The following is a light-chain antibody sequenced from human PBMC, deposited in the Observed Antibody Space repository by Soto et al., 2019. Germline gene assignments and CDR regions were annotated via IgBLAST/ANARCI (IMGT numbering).Light chain of an antibody. J-gene: IGKJ2*01. CDR3: MQATQFPYT. CDR2: EIS. Sequence: DIVMTQTPLSSPVTLGQPASISCRSSQGLVHSDGNTYLSWLQQRPGQPPRLLIYEISNRFSGVXDXXSGRGAGTDFTLKISRVEAEDVGIYYCMQATQFPYTFGQGTKLEIK. V-gene: IGKV2-24*01. CDR1: QGLVHSDGNTY.